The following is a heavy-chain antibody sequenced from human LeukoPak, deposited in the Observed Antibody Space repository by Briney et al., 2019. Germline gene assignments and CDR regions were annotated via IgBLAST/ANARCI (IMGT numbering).Heavy chain of an antibody. CDR2: IYYSGST. J-gene: IGHJ4*02. V-gene: IGHV4-31*03. Sequence: SETLSLTCTVSGGSISSGGYYWSWIRQHPGKGLEWIGYIYYSGSTYYNPSLKSRVTISVDTSKNQFSLKLSSVTAADTAVYYCARGRGITMVRGVYFDYWGQGTLVTVSS. D-gene: IGHD3-10*01. CDR1: GGSISSGGYY. CDR3: ARGRGITMVRGVYFDY.